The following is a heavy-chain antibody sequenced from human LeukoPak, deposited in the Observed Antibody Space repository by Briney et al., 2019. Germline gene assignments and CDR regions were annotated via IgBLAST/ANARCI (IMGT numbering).Heavy chain of an antibody. Sequence: ASVKVSCKASGGTFSSYAISWVRQAPGQGLEWMGGIIPIFGTANYAQKFQGRVTITTDESTSTAYMGLSSLRSEDTAVYYCARDYYDSSGYDLRGHPAFDIWGQGTMVTVSS. J-gene: IGHJ3*02. D-gene: IGHD3-22*01. CDR1: GGTFSSYA. V-gene: IGHV1-69*05. CDR2: IIPIFGTA. CDR3: ARDYYDSSGYDLRGHPAFDI.